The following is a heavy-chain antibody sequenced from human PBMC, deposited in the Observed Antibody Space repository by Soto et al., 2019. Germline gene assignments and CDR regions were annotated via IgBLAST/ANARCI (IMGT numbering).Heavy chain of an antibody. CDR1: GFTFSSYA. Sequence: LRLSCAASGFTFSSYAMSWVRQAPGKGLEWVSAISGSGGSTYYADSVKGRFTISRDNSKNTLYLQMNSLRAEDTAVYYCAKGSYSSGWYYSPARDWFDPWGQGTLVTVSS. J-gene: IGHJ5*02. CDR2: ISGSGGST. D-gene: IGHD6-19*01. CDR3: AKGSYSSGWYYSPARDWFDP. V-gene: IGHV3-23*01.